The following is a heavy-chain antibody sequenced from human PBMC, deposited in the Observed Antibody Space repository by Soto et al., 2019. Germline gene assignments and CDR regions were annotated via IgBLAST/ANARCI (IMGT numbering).Heavy chain of an antibody. CDR1: GFTFGDYG. D-gene: IGHD2-2*02. Sequence: PGGSLRLSCAASGFTFGDYGMYWFRQAPGKGLEWVAAILYDGSDEYYAESVKGRFTISRDNSMNTLSLQMNSLRDEDTAVYFCARDIPPDSWGQGTQVTVSS. CDR2: ILYDGSDE. J-gene: IGHJ4*02. CDR3: ARDIPPDS. V-gene: IGHV3-30*03.